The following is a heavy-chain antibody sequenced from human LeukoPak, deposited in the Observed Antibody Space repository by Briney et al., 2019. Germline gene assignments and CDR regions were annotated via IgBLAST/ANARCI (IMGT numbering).Heavy chain of an antibody. CDR3: ASPIEYDSSGYTRALAFDI. J-gene: IGHJ3*02. CDR2: INPSGGST. V-gene: IGHV1-46*03. CDR1: GYTFTSYY. Sequence: ASVKVSCKASGYTFTSYYMHWVRQAPGQGLEWMGIINPSGGSTGYAQKFQGRVTMTRDTSTSTVYMELSSLRSEDTAVYYCASPIEYDSSGYTRALAFDIWGQGTMVTVSS. D-gene: IGHD3-22*01.